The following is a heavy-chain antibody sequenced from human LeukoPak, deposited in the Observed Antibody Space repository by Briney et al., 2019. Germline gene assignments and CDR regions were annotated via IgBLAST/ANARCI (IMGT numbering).Heavy chain of an antibody. Sequence: PSETLSLTCTVSGGSISSYYWSWIRQPAGKGLEWIGRIYTSGSITYNPSLKSRVSMSVDTSKNQFSLKLSSVTAADTAVYYCARAGDTATVGLDYWGQGTLVTVSS. CDR2: IYTSGSI. D-gene: IGHD5-18*01. CDR3: ARAGDTATVGLDY. CDR1: GGSISSYY. V-gene: IGHV4-4*07. J-gene: IGHJ4*02.